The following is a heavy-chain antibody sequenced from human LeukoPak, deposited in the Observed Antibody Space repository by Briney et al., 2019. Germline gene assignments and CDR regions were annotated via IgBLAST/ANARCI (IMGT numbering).Heavy chain of an antibody. J-gene: IGHJ4*02. V-gene: IGHV4-31*03. CDR2: IYYSGST. CDR1: GGTISSGGYY. D-gene: IGHD5-24*01. CDR3: ARDRDGYTIGY. Sequence: PSETLSLTCTVSGGTISSGGYYWSWIRQHPGKGLEWIGYIYYSGSTYYNPSLKSRVTISVDTSKNQFSLKLSSVTAADTAVYYCARDRDGYTIGYWGQGTLVTVSS.